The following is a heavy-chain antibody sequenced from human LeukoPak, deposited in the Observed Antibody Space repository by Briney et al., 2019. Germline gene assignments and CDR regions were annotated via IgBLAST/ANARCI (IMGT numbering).Heavy chain of an antibody. CDR2: INSNSADT. CDR3: ARIGISARGTNFHH. Sequence: ASVKVSCKTSGYSFIDYYIHWVRQAPGQGLEWMGWINSNSADTNYAQNFRGRVTMTRDTSISTAYMELSRLRSDDTALYYCARIGISARGTNFHHWGQGTLVTVSS. CDR1: GYSFIDYY. D-gene: IGHD6-13*01. V-gene: IGHV1-2*02. J-gene: IGHJ1*01.